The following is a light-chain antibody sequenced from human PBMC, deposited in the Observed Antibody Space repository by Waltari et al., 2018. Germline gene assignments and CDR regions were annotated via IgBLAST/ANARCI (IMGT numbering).Light chain of an antibody. CDR1: QDISTY. CDR2: AAS. V-gene: IGKV1-39*01. J-gene: IGKJ1*01. Sequence: DFQMTQSPSSLSASVGASIPITCRASQDISTYLNWYQQKPGKGPKLLIYAASTLQSGVPSRFSGSGSGTDFTFTISSLQLEDFATYYCQQSYDTPRTFGQGTKVEVK. CDR3: QQSYDTPRT.